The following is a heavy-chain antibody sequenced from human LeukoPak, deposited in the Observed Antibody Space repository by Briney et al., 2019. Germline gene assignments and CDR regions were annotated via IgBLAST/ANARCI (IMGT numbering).Heavy chain of an antibody. CDR3: ARGRGSYSFDY. V-gene: IGHV3-7*01. J-gene: IGHJ4*02. CDR1: GFTFSNYW. Sequence: PGGSLRLSCAASGFTFSNYWMSWVHQAPGKGLEWVANIKQDGSEKYYVDSAKGRFTISRDNAKNSLYLQMNSLRAEDTAVYYCARGRGSYSFDYWGQGTLVTVSS. D-gene: IGHD1-26*01. CDR2: IKQDGSEK.